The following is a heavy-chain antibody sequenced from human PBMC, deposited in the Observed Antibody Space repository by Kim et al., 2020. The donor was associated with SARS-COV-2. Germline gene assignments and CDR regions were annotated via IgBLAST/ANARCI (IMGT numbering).Heavy chain of an antibody. Sequence: GGSLRLSCAASGFTFSSYGMHWVRQAPGKGLEWVAVIWYDGSNKYYADSVKGRFTISRDNSKNTLYLQMNSLRAEDTAVYYCAKDRGSGRPPYGMDVWGQGTTVTVSS. CDR1: GFTFSSYG. V-gene: IGHV3-33*06. D-gene: IGHD3-10*01. CDR3: AKDRGSGRPPYGMDV. J-gene: IGHJ6*02. CDR2: IWYDGSNK.